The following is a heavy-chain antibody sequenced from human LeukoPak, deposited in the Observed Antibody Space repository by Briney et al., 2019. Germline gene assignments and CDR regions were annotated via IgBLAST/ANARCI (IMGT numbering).Heavy chain of an antibody. V-gene: IGHV3-66*04. Sequence: GGSLRLSCAASGFTVSSNYMSWVRQAPGKGLEWVSVIYSGGSTYYADSVKGRFTISRDNSKNTLYLQMNSLRAEDTAVYYCARLRPWDAYYFDYWGQGTLVTVFS. D-gene: IGHD1-26*01. J-gene: IGHJ4*02. CDR2: IYSGGST. CDR1: GFTVSSNY. CDR3: ARLRPWDAYYFDY.